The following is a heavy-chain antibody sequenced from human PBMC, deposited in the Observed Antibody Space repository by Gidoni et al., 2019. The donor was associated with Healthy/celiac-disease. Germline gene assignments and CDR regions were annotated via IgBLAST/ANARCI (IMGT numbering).Heavy chain of an antibody. D-gene: IGHD3-10*01. CDR3: AKTDLTYYYGSGSTKPDDAFDI. V-gene: IGHV5-51*01. CDR2: IYPGDSDT. CDR1: GYSFTSYW. J-gene: IGHJ3*02. Sequence: EVQLVQSGAEVKKPGESLTISCKGSGYSFTSYWIGWVRQMPGKGLEWMGIIYPGDSDTRYSPSFQGQVTISADKSISTAYLQWSSLKASDTAMYYCAKTDLTYYYGSGSTKPDDAFDIWGQGTMVTVSS.